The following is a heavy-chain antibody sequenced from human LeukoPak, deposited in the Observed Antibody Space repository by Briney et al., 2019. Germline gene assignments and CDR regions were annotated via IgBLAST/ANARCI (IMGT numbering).Heavy chain of an antibody. CDR2: IGSDGSRD. Sequence: GGSLRLSCAASGFSFSSYWMSWVRQAPGKELEWLAVIGSDGSRDSYADSVRGRLTISRDNSKDMLFLEVHSLRVEDSAVYFCARDDTLPDNGLDAWGQGQWSPSLQ. CDR1: GFSFSSYW. J-gene: IGHJ3*01. D-gene: IGHD2-8*01. CDR3: ARDDTLPDNGLDA. V-gene: IGHV3-33*08.